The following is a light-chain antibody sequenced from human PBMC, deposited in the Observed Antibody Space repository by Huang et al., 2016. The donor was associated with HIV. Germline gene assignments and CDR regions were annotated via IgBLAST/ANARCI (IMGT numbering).Light chain of an antibody. J-gene: IGKJ3*01. CDR1: QNINNY. Sequence: DIQMTQSPSSLSASVGDRVTITCRASQNINNYLNWYQQKPGKAPNLLIYAASTLQSGVPSGFKGSGSGTDFTLTITSLQREDSATYFCQETYTTLLAFGPGTKVDIK. CDR2: AAS. V-gene: IGKV1-39*01. CDR3: QETYTTLLA.